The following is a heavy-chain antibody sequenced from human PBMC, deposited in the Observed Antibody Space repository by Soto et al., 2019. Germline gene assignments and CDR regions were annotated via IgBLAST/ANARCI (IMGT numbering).Heavy chain of an antibody. CDR2: IYYSGST. CDR1: GGSLSSGGYY. J-gene: IGHJ4*02. Sequence: SETMSHTCTLSGGSLSSGGYYWSWIRQHPGKGLEWIGYIYYSGSTYYNPSLKSRVTISVDKSKNQFSLKLSAVTAADTAVYYCARDSGWAAAGHFDYCGQGTLVTVSS. CDR3: ARDSGWAAAGHFDY. D-gene: IGHD6-13*01. V-gene: IGHV4-31*03.